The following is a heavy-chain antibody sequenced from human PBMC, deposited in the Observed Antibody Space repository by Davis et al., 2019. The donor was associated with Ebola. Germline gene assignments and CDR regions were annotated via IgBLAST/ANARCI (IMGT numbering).Heavy chain of an antibody. J-gene: IGHJ6*02. V-gene: IGHV3-21*01. CDR2: ISSSSSYI. Sequence: GESLKISCAASGFTFSSYSMNWVRQAPGKGLEWVSSISSSSSYIYYADSVKGRFTISRDNAKNSLYLQMNSLRAADTAVYYCARGSYWTPTVTTYYYYYGMDVWGQGTTVTVSS. CDR3: ARGSYWTPTVTTYYYYYGMDV. D-gene: IGHD4-11*01. CDR1: GFTFSSYS.